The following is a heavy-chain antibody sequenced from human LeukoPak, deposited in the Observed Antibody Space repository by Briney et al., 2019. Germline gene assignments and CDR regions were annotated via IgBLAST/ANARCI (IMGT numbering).Heavy chain of an antibody. V-gene: IGHV3-74*01. CDR3: ASPRYSYGVPTDY. CDR1: GFTFSSYW. J-gene: IGHJ4*02. Sequence: GRSLRLSCAASGFTFSSYWMHWVRQAPGKGLVWVSRINSDGSRTSYADSVKGRFTISRDNAKNTMYLQMNSLRAEDTAVYYCASPRYSYGVPTDYWGQGTLVTVSS. D-gene: IGHD5-24*01. CDR2: INSDGSRT.